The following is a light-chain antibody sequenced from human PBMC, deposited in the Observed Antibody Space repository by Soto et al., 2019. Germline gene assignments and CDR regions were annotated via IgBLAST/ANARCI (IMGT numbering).Light chain of an antibody. J-gene: IGLJ3*02. Sequence: QSVLTQPPSASGTPGQKVFISCSGSGSNIGSTYVDWYQQLPGAAPKLLIYRNNQRPSGVPDRFSGSKSGTSASLAISGLRSEDEADYHCASWDDSLNHWVFGGGTKVTVL. CDR2: RNN. CDR1: GSNIGSTY. CDR3: ASWDDSLNHWV. V-gene: IGLV1-47*01.